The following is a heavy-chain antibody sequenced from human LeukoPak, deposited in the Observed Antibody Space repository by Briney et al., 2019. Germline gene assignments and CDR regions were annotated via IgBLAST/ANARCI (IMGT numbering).Heavy chain of an antibody. CDR1: GDPISSFY. CDR3: AREGYSSGWDRGYFDL. Sequence: SETLSLTCIVSGDPISSFYWSWVRQPAGKGLEWIGRIYRSGNTNYNPSLKSRVTMSVDTSKNQFSLKLTSATAADSAVYYCAREGYSSGWDRGYFDLWGRGTLVTVSS. D-gene: IGHD6-19*01. J-gene: IGHJ2*01. CDR2: IYRSGNT. V-gene: IGHV4-4*07.